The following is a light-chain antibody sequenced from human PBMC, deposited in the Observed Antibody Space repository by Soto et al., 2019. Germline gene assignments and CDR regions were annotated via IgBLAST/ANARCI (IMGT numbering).Light chain of an antibody. Sequence: EIVMTQSPATLSVSPGERATLSCRASQSVSTNLAWYQQKPGQSPRLLIYGASTRATGIPARFSGSGSETEFTLTISSLQSEDFAVYYGQQYTNWPPYTFGQGTNLEIK. V-gene: IGKV3-15*01. CDR2: GAS. J-gene: IGKJ2*01. CDR1: QSVSTN. CDR3: QQYTNWPPYT.